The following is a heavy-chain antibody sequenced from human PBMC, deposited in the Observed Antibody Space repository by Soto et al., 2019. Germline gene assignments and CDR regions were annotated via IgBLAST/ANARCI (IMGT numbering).Heavy chain of an antibody. CDR2: ISAYNGNT. J-gene: IGHJ3*02. V-gene: IGHV1-18*04. Sequence: ASVKVSCKASGYTFTSYGISWVRQAPGQGLEWMGWISAYNGNTNYAQKLQGRVTMTTDTSTSTAYMELRSLRSDDTAVYYCARAQYYDILTGYYYDAFDIWGQGTMVTVSS. CDR3: ARAQYYDILTGYYYDAFDI. CDR1: GYTFTSYG. D-gene: IGHD3-9*01.